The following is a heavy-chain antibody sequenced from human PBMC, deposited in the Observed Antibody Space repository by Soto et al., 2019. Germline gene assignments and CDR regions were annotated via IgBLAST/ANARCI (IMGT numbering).Heavy chain of an antibody. J-gene: IGHJ5*02. CDR1: GFTFDDSY. Sequence: PGGSLRLSCAGSGFTFDDSYMSWIRQAPGKGLEWLSYISPGSRYPAYADSVKGRFTIPRDNAKRSLYLQMMSLTAEDTAIYYCVRGGGGGLFDPWGQGTMVTVSS. CDR2: ISPGSRYP. CDR3: VRGGGGGLFDP. V-gene: IGHV3-11*06. D-gene: IGHD2-15*01.